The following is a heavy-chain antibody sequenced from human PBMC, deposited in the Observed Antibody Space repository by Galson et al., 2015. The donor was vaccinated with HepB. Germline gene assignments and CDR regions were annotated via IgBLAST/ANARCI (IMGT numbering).Heavy chain of an antibody. CDR3: ARGGGAFDI. J-gene: IGHJ3*02. CDR1: GFTLSGYT. D-gene: IGHD3-16*01. V-gene: IGHV3-21*01. Sequence: SLRLSCAASGFTLSGYTMNWVRQAPGRGLEWVSFVNSGGNNIYYADSVKGRFTISRDNAKNSLYLQMNSLRAEDTAVYYCARGGGAFDIWGRGTMVIVSS. CDR2: VNSGGNNI.